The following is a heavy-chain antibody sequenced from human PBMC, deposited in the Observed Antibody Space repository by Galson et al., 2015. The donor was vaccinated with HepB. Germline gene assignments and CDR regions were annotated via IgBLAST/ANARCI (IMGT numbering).Heavy chain of an antibody. CDR2: INGDGSST. J-gene: IGHJ3*02. Sequence: SLRLSCAASGFTNYWMHWVRQAPGRGLVWVSRINGDGSSTSYADSVKGRFTTSRDNAKNTLYLQMNSLRDEDTAVYYCAREGRRTGEVTKAFDMWVQGTMVTVSS. CDR3: AREGRRTGEVTKAFDM. CDR1: GFTNYW. V-gene: IGHV3-74*01. D-gene: IGHD7-27*01.